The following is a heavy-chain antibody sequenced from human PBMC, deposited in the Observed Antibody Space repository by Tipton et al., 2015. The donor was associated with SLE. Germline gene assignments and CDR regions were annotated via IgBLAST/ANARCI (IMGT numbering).Heavy chain of an antibody. V-gene: IGHV4-34*01. CDR2: INQRGST. J-gene: IGHJ5*02. D-gene: IGHD3-10*02. CDR1: GFTFSIYA. Sequence: LRLSCAASGFTFSIYAMHWVRQSPDKGVEWIGEINQRGSTNYNPSLKSRVTISVDTSSNQFSLKLGTVTAADTAMYYCARRRSATGLFSKRGWFDPWGQGTLVTVSS. CDR3: ARRRSATGLFSKRGWFDP.